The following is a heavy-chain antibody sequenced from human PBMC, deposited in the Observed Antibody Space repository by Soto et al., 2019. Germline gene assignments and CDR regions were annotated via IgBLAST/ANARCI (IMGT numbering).Heavy chain of an antibody. CDR1: GFTFSSYG. V-gene: IGHV3-33*01. CDR2: IRYDGSNK. D-gene: IGHD2-15*01. CDR3: GRDHRGTYCSCCSCYRGLLDY. J-gene: IGHJ4*02. Sequence: QVQLVESGGGVVQPGRSLRLSCAASGFTFSSYGMHWVRQAPGKGLEWVAVIRYDGSNKYYADSVKGRFTISRDNSKNTLSLQMNSRRAEDKAVYYCGRDHRGTYCSCCSCYRGLLDYWGQGTLVTVSS.